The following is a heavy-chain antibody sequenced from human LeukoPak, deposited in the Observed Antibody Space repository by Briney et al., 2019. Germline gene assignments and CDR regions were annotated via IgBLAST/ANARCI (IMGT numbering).Heavy chain of an antibody. CDR3: ATDHHGGNFAGAFDI. CDR1: GYTLTELS. CDR2: FEPEDGET. Sequence: GASVKVSCKVSGYTLTELSMHWVRQAPGKGLEWMGGFEPEDGETIYAQKFQGRVTMTEDTSTDTAYMELSSLRSEDTAVYYCATDHHGGNFAGAFDIWGQGTMVTVSS. J-gene: IGHJ3*02. D-gene: IGHD4-23*01. V-gene: IGHV1-24*01.